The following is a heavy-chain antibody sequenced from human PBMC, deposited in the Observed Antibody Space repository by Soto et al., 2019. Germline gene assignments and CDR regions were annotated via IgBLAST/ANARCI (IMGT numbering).Heavy chain of an antibody. V-gene: IGHV3-23*01. D-gene: IGHD3-9*01. Sequence: LSLTCAVYGGSFSGYYWSWIRRPPGKGLEWVSAISGSGGSTYYADSVKGRFTISRDNSKNTLYLQMNSLRAEDTAVYYCAKSYYDILTGPLSAFDIWGQGTMVTVSS. CDR2: ISGSGGST. CDR3: AKSYYDILTGPLSAFDI. J-gene: IGHJ3*02. CDR1: GGSFSGYY.